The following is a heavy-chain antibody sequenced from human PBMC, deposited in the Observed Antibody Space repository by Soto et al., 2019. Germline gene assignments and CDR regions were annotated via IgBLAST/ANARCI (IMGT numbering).Heavy chain of an antibody. CDR1: GYTFTSYG. CDR2: ISAYNGNT. J-gene: IGHJ1*01. D-gene: IGHD4-17*01. Sequence: QVQLVQSGAEVKKPGASVKVSCKASGYTFTSYGISWVRQAPGQGLGGRGWISAYNGNTNYAQKLQGRVTMTTDTSTSTAYMELRSLRSDDTAVYYCASGEDYGDKHRYFQHWGQGTLVTVSS. V-gene: IGHV1-18*01. CDR3: ASGEDYGDKHRYFQH.